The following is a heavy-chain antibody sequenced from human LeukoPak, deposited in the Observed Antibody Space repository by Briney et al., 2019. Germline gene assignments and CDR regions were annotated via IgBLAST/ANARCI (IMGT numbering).Heavy chain of an antibody. CDR3: ATETNLAKWVGY. J-gene: IGHJ4*02. D-gene: IGHD6-19*01. V-gene: IGHV3-7*01. CDR1: GFTFSTYW. CDR2: IKQDGSEK. Sequence: GGSLRLSCAASGFTFSTYWMSWVRQAPGKGLEWVANIKQDGSEKYYVDSVKGRFTISRDNAKNSLYLQMNSLRAEDTAVYYCATETNLAKWVGYWGQGTLVTVSS.